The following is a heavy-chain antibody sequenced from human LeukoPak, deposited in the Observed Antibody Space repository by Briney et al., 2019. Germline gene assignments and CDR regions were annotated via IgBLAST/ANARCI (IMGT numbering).Heavy chain of an antibody. V-gene: IGHV3-30-3*01. CDR1: GFTFSSYA. CDR3: ARGPLIQAAPYPYFDY. D-gene: IGHD2-2*01. J-gene: IGHJ4*02. Sequence: GESLRLSCGASGFTFSSYAMHWVRQAPGKGLEGVGVISYDGSNKYYADPVKGRFTNSRDNYNNTLYLQMNSLRAEDTAVYYCARGPLIQAAPYPYFDYWGQGTLVTVSS. CDR2: ISYDGSNK.